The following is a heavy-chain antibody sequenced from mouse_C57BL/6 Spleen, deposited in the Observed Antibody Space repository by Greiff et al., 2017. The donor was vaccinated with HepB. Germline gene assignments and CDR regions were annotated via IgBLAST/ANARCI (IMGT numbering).Heavy chain of an antibody. Sequence: QVQLQQSGPELVKPGASVKISCKASGYAFSSSWMNWVKQRPGKGLEWIGRIYPGDGDTNYNGKFKGKATLTADKSSSTAYMQLSSLTSEDSAVYFCARGGYFDVWGKGTTVTVSS. V-gene: IGHV1-82*01. CDR3: ARGGYFDV. J-gene: IGHJ1*03. CDR1: GYAFSSSW. CDR2: IYPGDGDT.